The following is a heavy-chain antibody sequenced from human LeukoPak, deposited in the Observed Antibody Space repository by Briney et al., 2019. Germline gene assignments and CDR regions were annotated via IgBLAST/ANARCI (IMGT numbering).Heavy chain of an antibody. V-gene: IGHV4-59*01. Sequence: PSETLSLTCTVSGGSISSYYWSWIRQPPGKGLEWIGYIYYSGSTNCNPSLKSRVTISVDTSKNQFSLKLSSVTAADTAVYYCARSDSGSYYSPPYYYYGMDVWGKGTTVTVSS. CDR3: ARSDSGSYYSPPYYYYGMDV. D-gene: IGHD3-10*01. CDR2: IYYSGST. CDR1: GGSISSYY. J-gene: IGHJ6*04.